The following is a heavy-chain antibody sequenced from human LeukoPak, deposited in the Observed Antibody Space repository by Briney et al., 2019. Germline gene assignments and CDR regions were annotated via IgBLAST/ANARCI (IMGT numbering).Heavy chain of an antibody. D-gene: IGHD3-10*02. V-gene: IGHV3-49*04. CDR2: IRSKAYGGTT. Sequence: GGSLRLSCTASGFTFGDYAMSWVRQAPGKGREWVGFIRSKAYGGTTEYAASVKGKFTISRDDSKSIAYLQMNSLKTEDTAVYYCTRDSPVHYWGQGTLVTVSS. CDR3: TRDSPVHY. J-gene: IGHJ4*02. CDR1: GFTFGDYA.